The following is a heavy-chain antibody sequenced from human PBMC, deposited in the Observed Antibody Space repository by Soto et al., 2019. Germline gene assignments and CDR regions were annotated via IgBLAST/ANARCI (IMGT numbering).Heavy chain of an antibody. CDR2: INPSGGFT. D-gene: IGHD3-10*01. V-gene: IGHV1-46*01. Sequence: QVPLVQSGAEVKKTGASVKVSCEASGYTFSDYYIHWVRQAPGQGLEWMGIINPSGGFTSYSQKLQGRVTMTRDTSTSTAYMDLSSLTSEDTAVYYCAREWVRGVRRYCFDYWGQGTLVTVSS. J-gene: IGHJ4*02. CDR1: GYTFSDYY. CDR3: AREWVRGVRRYCFDY.